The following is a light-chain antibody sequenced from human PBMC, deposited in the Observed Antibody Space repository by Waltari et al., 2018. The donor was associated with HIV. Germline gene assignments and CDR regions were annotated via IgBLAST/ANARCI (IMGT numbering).Light chain of an antibody. CDR1: SYNIRSNC. CDR2: SNN. V-gene: IGLV1-44*01. J-gene: IGLJ2*01. Sequence: QSVLSQPPSASGPPGQTVAISCSGISYNIRSNCDTFYQPLSAAAPKLIINSNNQRPSGVPGRFSGSKSGTAGSLAISALQSEDEADYYCAAWDDNRNTVVFGGGTKLTVL. CDR3: AAWDDNRNTVV.